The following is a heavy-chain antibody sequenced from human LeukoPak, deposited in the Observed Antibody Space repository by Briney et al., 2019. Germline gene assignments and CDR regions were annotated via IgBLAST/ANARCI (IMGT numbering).Heavy chain of an antibody. CDR3: ARDGIAAQLYYYYYMDV. Sequence: PSETLSLTCTVSGYSISNGYYWGWIRQPPGKGLEWIGSIYHSGSIYYNPSLKSRVTISVDTSKNQLSLKLSSVTAADTAVYYCARDGIAAQLYYYYYMDVWGKGTTVTVSS. CDR2: IYHSGSI. V-gene: IGHV4-38-2*02. CDR1: GYSISNGYY. J-gene: IGHJ6*03. D-gene: IGHD6-6*01.